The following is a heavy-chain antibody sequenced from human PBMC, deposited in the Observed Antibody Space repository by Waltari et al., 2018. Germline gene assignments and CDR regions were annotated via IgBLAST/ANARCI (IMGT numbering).Heavy chain of an antibody. CDR1: GFTFRCST. CDR2: ISGTSYYI. V-gene: IGHV3-21*01. J-gene: IGHJ3*01. D-gene: IGHD2-21*02. Sequence: EVQLVESGGGLVKPGGALRLSCSASGFTFRCSTTPWVRQGPGKGLDWVSSISGTSYYIYHADSVKGRFTTSRDNAKNSLYLQMNSLRAEDTAVYYCARETEEAFDFWGRGTMVTVSS. CDR3: ARETEEAFDF.